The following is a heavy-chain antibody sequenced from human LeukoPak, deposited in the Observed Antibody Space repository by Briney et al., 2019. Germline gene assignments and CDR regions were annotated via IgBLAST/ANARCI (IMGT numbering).Heavy chain of an antibody. CDR2: ISGSGGST. D-gene: IGHD2-21*02. CDR3: AKGTVRIVVVTADY. V-gene: IGHV3-23*01. CDR1: GFTFSSYA. J-gene: IGHJ4*02. Sequence: PGGSLRLSCAASGFTFSSYAMSWVRQAPGKGLEWVSAISGSGGSTYYADSVKGRFTISRDNSKNTLYLQMNSLRAEDTAVYYCAKGTVRIVVVTADYWGQGTLVTVSS.